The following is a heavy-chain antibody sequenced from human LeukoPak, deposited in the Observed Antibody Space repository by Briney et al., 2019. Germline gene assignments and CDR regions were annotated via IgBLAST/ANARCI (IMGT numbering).Heavy chain of an antibody. Sequence: GGSLRLSCAASRFTFSSHAMSWVRQAPEKGLEWVSTISGSGGGTYYADSVKGRFTISRDDSKNTLYLQMNSLRAEDTAVYYCVKDLGRYRNNGFDYWGQGTLVTVSS. V-gene: IGHV3-23*01. D-gene: IGHD1-26*01. J-gene: IGHJ4*02. CDR1: RFTFSSHA. CDR3: VKDLGRYRNNGFDY. CDR2: ISGSGGGT.